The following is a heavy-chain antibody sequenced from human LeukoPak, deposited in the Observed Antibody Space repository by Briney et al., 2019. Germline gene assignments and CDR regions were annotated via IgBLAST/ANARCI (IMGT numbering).Heavy chain of an antibody. CDR2: IYYTGGT. J-gene: IGHJ4*02. D-gene: IGHD6-19*01. CDR1: GGSIGSDY. CDR3: AKYGNSGWVIDN. V-gene: IGHV4-59*08. Sequence: SETLSLTCTVSGGSIGSDYWTWIRQPPGKGLEYIGYIYYTGGTNYNPSLKSRVTISVDTSKNRFSLKLSSVTAADTAVYFCAKYGNSGWVIDNWGQGTLVTVSS.